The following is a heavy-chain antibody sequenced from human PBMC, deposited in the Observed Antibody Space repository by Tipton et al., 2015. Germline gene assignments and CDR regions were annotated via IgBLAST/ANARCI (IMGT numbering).Heavy chain of an antibody. CDR3: ARGDMGDH. D-gene: IGHD3-9*01. CDR1: GFTFSDFY. Sequence: GSLRLSCAASGFTFSDFYMSWIRQAPGKGLEWVAYISNSGGSIYYADSVKGRFTLSRDNANNSVYLQMNSLRVEDTAVYYCARGDMGDHWGQGTLVTVSS. J-gene: IGHJ4*02. V-gene: IGHV3-11*01. CDR2: ISNSGGSI.